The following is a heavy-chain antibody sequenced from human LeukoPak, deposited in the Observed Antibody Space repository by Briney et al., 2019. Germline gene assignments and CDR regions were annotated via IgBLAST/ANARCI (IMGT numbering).Heavy chain of an antibody. CDR3: ATHAGGYNYWWFDI. D-gene: IGHD5-24*01. Sequence: GASVTVSCTASGCTFSNYPIIWVRQAPGRGQEWLGGIIPIYGTANYALMFQGRITLTAHESTATAYMELGSLTSDDTAMYFCATHAGGYNYWWFDIWGQGTLVSVSS. CDR1: GCTFSNYP. CDR2: IIPIYGTA. J-gene: IGHJ5*02. V-gene: IGHV1-69*13.